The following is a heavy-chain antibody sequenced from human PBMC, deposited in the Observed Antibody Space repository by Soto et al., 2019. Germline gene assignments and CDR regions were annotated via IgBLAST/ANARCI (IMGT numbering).Heavy chain of an antibody. CDR2: ISWNSGSV. D-gene: IGHD3-16*01. J-gene: IGHJ6*02. CDR1: GFTFDDYA. Sequence: GGSLRLSCVASGFTFDDYAMHWVRQAPGKGLEWVSGISWNSGSVGYVDSVKARFTMYRDNAKNSLYLQMNSLRPEDTALYYFAKDISGGGSNYYYQGVDVWGQGATVTVSS. V-gene: IGHV3-9*01. CDR3: AKDISGGGSNYYYQGVDV.